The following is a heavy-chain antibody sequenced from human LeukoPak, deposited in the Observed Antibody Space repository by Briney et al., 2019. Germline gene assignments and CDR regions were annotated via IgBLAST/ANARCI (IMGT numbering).Heavy chain of an antibody. CDR1: GFTFSSYW. CDR3: ARAGGARSSWSY. CDR2: IKQDGSET. V-gene: IGHV3-7*01. D-gene: IGHD6-13*01. Sequence: GGSLRLSCAASGFTFSSYWMNWVRQAPGKGLGWVANIKQDGSETYYVDSVKGRFTISRDNAKNSLNLQMNSLRVEDTAVYYCARAGGARSSWSYWGQGTLVTVSS. J-gene: IGHJ4*02.